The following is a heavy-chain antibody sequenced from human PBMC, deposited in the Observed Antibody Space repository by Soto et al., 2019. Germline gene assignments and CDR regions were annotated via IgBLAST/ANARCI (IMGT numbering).Heavy chain of an antibody. CDR2: ISAYNGNT. CDR3: ARDKGYGNYVRAFDI. D-gene: IGHD1-7*01. V-gene: IGHV1-18*01. CDR1: GYTFTSYG. Sequence: ASVKVSCKASGYTFTSYGISWVRQAHGQGLEWMGWISAYNGNTNYAQKLQGRVTMTTDTSTSTAYMELRSLRSDDTAVYYCARDKGYGNYVRAFDIWGQGTMVTVSS. J-gene: IGHJ3*02.